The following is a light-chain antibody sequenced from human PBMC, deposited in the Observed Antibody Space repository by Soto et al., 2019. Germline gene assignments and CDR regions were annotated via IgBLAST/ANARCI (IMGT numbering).Light chain of an antibody. CDR1: SSNIGAGYD. J-gene: IGLJ1*01. CDR2: GNS. Sequence: QSVLTQPPSVSGAPGQRVTISCTGSSSNIGAGYDVHWYQQLPGTAPKLLIYGNSNRPSGVPDRFSGSKFGTSASLAITGLQAEDEADYYCQSYDSSLSAPVFGTGTKLTVL. CDR3: QSYDSSLSAPV. V-gene: IGLV1-40*01.